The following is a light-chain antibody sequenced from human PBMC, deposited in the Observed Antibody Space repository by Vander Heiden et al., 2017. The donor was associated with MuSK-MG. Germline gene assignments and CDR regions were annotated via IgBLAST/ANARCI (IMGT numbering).Light chain of an antibody. CDR3: QQNFLTPPLT. CDR2: AAS. V-gene: IGKV1-39*01. Sequence: DIQMTQSPPSLSASVGDRVTITCRASQSISSYLYWYQQKPGKAPKLLIYAASRLQSGVPSRFSGSVSGTDFTLTISSRQPEGFATYYCQQNFLTPPLTFGQGTKVXIK. CDR1: QSISSY. J-gene: IGKJ1*01.